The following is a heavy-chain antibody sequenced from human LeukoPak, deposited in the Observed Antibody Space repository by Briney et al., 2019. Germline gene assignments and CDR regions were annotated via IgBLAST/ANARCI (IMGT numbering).Heavy chain of an antibody. J-gene: IGHJ4*02. CDR1: GFTFSDHY. CDR2: IKNKGHSYTT. D-gene: IGHD2-15*01. CDR3: ARMGCSGDSRFLDS. V-gene: IGHV3-72*01. Sequence: PGGSLRLSCAASGFTFSDHYMDWVRQAPGKGLEWVGRIKNKGHSYTTEYAASVKDRFTISRDDSKNSLYLQTNSLKSEDTAVYYCARMGCSGDSRFLDSWGQGTLVTVSS.